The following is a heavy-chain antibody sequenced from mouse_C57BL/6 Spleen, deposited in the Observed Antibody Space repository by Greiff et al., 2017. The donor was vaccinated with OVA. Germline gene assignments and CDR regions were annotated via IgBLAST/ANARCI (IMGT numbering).Heavy chain of an antibody. CDR1: GYTFTSYW. CDR2: IDPSDSYT. V-gene: IGHV1-50*01. CDR3: ASYYDGYAY. D-gene: IGHD2-3*01. J-gene: IGHJ3*01. Sequence: QVQLQQPGAELVKPGASVKLSCKASGYTFTSYWMQWVKQRPGQGLEWIGEIDPSDSYTNYNQKFKGKATLTVDTSSSTAYMRLSILTSEDSAVYYCASYYDGYAYWGQGTLVTVSA.